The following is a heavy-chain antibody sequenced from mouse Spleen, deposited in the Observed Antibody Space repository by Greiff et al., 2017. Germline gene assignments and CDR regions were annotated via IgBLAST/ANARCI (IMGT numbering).Heavy chain of an antibody. CDR3: TTGPWFAY. CDR1: GFTFSNYW. J-gene: IGHJ3*01. V-gene: IGHV6-3*01. CDR2: IRLKSDNYAT. Sequence: EVKLVESGGGLVQPGGSMKLSCVASGFTFSNYWMNWVRQSPEKGLEWVAQIRLKSDNYATHYAESVKGRFTISRDDSKSSVHLQMNNLRAEDTGIYYCTTGPWFAYWGQGTLVTVSA. D-gene: IGHD4-1*01.